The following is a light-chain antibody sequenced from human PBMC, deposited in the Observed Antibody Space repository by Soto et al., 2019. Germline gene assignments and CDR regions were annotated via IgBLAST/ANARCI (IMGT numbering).Light chain of an antibody. CDR1: QSVSSY. V-gene: IGKV3-11*01. Sequence: EIVLTQSPATLSLSPGERATLSCRASQSVSSYLAWYQQKPGQAPRLLIYDASIRATGIPARFSGSGSGEDFTLTNRRLRAEGFAGYFRQQGRGWAPFGGGTKVEIK. CDR3: QQGRGWAP. J-gene: IGKJ4*01. CDR2: DAS.